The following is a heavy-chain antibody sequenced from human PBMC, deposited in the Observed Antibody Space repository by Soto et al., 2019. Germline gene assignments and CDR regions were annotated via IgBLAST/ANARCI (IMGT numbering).Heavy chain of an antibody. V-gene: IGHV1-69*02. CDR1: GGTFSSYT. J-gene: IGHJ4*02. CDR2: IIPILGIA. D-gene: IGHD3-22*01. CDR3: ARGDYYDSSVDY. Sequence: QVQLVQSGAEVKKPGSSVKVSCKASGGTFSSYTISWVRQAPGQGLEWMGRIIPILGIANYAQKFQGRVTITADKSTSTAYMELSSLRAEDTAVYYCARGDYYDSSVDYWGQGTLVTVSS.